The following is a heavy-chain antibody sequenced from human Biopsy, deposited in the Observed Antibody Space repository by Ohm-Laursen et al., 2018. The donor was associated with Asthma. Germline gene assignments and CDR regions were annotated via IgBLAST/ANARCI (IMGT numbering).Heavy chain of an antibody. V-gene: IGHV3-23*01. J-gene: IGHJ4*02. Sequence: GSLRLSCTASGFSVSSYGMSWVRQAPGKGLEWVSCIVFGGGKAHHADAVEGRFNIFRDDSKNTVHLQLTSLRADDTAVYYCAKHQLVRYLDYWGQGTLVTVSS. CDR3: AKHQLVRYLDY. D-gene: IGHD6-13*01. CDR1: GFSVSSYG. CDR2: IVFGGGKA.